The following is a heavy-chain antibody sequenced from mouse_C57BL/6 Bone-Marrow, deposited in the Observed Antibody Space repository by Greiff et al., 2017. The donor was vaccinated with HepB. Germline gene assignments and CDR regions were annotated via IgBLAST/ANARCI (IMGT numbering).Heavy chain of an antibody. J-gene: IGHJ1*03. Sequence: QVQLQQPGAELVMPGASVKLSCKASGYTFTSYLITWVQQRPGQGLEWIGDIYPGSGSTNYNEKFKSKATLTVDTSSSTAYMQRSSLTSEDSAVYYCARGGDYWYFDVWGTGTTVTVSS. CDR1: GYTFTSYL. CDR3: ARGGDYWYFDV. D-gene: IGHD2-13*01. V-gene: IGHV1-55*01. CDR2: IYPGSGST.